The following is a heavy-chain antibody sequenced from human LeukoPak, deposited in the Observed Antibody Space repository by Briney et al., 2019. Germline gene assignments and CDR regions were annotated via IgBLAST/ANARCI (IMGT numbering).Heavy chain of an antibody. Sequence: SETLSLTCSVSGGSISPYYWSWIRQPPGKGLEWIGYIYYSGSTNYNPSLKSRVTISVDTSKNQFSLKLSSVTAADTAVYYCAREDGSGSYFPFDYWGQGTLVTVSS. J-gene: IGHJ4*02. V-gene: IGHV4-59*01. CDR2: IYYSGST. D-gene: IGHD3-10*01. CDR1: GGSISPYY. CDR3: AREDGSGSYFPFDY.